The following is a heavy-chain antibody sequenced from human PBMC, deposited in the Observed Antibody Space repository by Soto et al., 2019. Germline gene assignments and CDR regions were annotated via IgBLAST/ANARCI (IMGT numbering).Heavy chain of an antibody. Sequence: QVQLVESGGGVVQPGRSLRLSCAASGFTFSTYAMEWVRQAPGKGLDWVALISYDGSNKYYADSVKGRFTISRDNSKNTLYLQMNSLRAEDTAVYYCARDHGAGDGPGAFDYWGQGTLVTVSS. D-gene: IGHD1-26*01. CDR2: ISYDGSNK. CDR3: ARDHGAGDGPGAFDY. CDR1: GFTFSTYA. J-gene: IGHJ4*02. V-gene: IGHV3-30-3*01.